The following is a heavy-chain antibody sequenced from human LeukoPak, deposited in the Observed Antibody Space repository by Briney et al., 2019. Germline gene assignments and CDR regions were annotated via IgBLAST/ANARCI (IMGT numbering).Heavy chain of an antibody. CDR2: INTDGTI. Sequence: GGCLRLSCAASGFTFSYYSMNWVRQAPGKGLEWISYINTDGTIPYSDSVKGRFTISRDNAENSLYLPMNSLRDEDTAVYFCVRDRDSAFDFWGQGTMVTVSS. V-gene: IGHV3-48*02. CDR1: GFTFSYYS. J-gene: IGHJ3*01. CDR3: VRDRDSAFDF.